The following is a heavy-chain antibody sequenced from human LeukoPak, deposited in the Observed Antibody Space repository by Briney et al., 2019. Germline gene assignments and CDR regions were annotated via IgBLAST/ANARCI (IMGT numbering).Heavy chain of an antibody. J-gene: IGHJ6*02. V-gene: IGHV1-24*01. D-gene: IGHD3-16*01. Sequence: ASVKVSCKVSGNTLSELSINWVRQGPEKGLEWMGGVDLEEGEIMYAPKYQGRVTMTEDTFTDTAYMEVSSLRSEDTAVYYCVSVGDYDAMDVWGQGTTVIVSS. CDR2: VDLEEGEI. CDR1: GNTLSELS. CDR3: VSVGDYDAMDV.